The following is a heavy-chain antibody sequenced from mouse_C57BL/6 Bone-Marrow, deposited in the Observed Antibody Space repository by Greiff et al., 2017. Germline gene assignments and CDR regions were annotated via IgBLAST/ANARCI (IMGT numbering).Heavy chain of an antibody. CDR2: ISDGGSYT. V-gene: IGHV5-4*01. D-gene: IGHD1-1*01. J-gene: IGHJ4*01. Sequence: EVKLMESGGGLVKPGGSLKLSCAASGFTFSSYAMSWVRQTPEKRLEWVATISDGGSYTYYPDNVKGRFTISRDNAKNNLYLQMSHLKSEDTAMYYCARDYYGSSPWAMDYWGQGTSVTVSS. CDR3: ARDYYGSSPWAMDY. CDR1: GFTFSSYA.